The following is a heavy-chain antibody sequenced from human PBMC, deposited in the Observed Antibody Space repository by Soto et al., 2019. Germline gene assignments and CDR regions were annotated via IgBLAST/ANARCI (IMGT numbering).Heavy chain of an antibody. Sequence: QVQLVQSGAEVKKPGSSVKVSCKASGGTFSSYAISWVRQAPGQGLEWMGGIIPIFGTANYAQKFQVRVTITADESTSTAYMELSSLRSEDTAVYYCARDPTMVRGASYYFDYWGQGTLVTVSS. CDR3: ARDPTMVRGASYYFDY. J-gene: IGHJ4*02. CDR1: GGTFSSYA. D-gene: IGHD3-10*01. V-gene: IGHV1-69*01. CDR2: IIPIFGTA.